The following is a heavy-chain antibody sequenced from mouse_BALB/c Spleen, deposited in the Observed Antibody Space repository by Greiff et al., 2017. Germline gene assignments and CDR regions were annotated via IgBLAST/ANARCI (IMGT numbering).Heavy chain of an antibody. CDR1: GFTFSSFG. Sequence: EVKLVESGGGLVQPGGSRKLSCAASGFTFSSFGMHWVRQAPEKGLEWVAYISSGSSTIYYADTVKGRFTISRDNPKNTLFLQMTSLRSEDTAMYYCARGQFDYWGQGTTLTVSS. CDR2: ISSGSSTI. CDR3: ARGQFDY. V-gene: IGHV5-17*02. J-gene: IGHJ2*01.